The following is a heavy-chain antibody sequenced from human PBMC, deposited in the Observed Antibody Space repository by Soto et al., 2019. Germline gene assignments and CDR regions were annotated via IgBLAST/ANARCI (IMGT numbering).Heavy chain of an antibody. J-gene: IGHJ5*02. D-gene: IGHD6-25*01. Sequence: SETLSLTCAVSGGSISSGGYSCNWIRQPPGKGLEWIGYIYHSGSTNYNPSLKSRVTISVDTSKNQFSLKLSSVTAADTAVYYCARPHGGSSGWDNWFDPWGQGTLVTVSS. CDR2: IYHSGST. V-gene: IGHV4-61*08. CDR1: GGSISSGGYS. CDR3: ARPHGGSSGWDNWFDP.